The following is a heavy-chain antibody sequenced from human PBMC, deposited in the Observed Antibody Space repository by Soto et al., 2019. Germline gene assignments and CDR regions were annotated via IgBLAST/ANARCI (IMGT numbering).Heavy chain of an antibody. V-gene: IGHV3-66*01. J-gene: IGHJ4*02. D-gene: IGHD3-16*02. CDR2: IYSGGST. CDR3: ARGQLWGSYRTLDY. Sequence: GGSLRLSCAASGFTVSSNYMSWVRQAPGKGLEWVSVIYSGGSTYYADSVKGRFTISRDNSKNTLYLQMNSLRAEDTAVYYCARGQLWGSYRTLDYWGQGTLVTVSS. CDR1: GFTVSSNY.